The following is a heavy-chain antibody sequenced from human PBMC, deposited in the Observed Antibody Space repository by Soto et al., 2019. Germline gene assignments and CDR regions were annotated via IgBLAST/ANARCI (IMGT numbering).Heavy chain of an antibody. Sequence: ASVKVSCKASGYTFTSYGISWVRQAPGQGLEWMGWISAYNGNTNYAQKLQGRVTMTTDTSTSTAYMELRSLRSDDTAVYYCARVGDTLVVAAVENAFDIWGQGTMVTVSS. CDR2: ISAYNGNT. D-gene: IGHD2-15*01. J-gene: IGHJ3*02. V-gene: IGHV1-18*01. CDR3: ARVGDTLVVAAVENAFDI. CDR1: GYTFTSYG.